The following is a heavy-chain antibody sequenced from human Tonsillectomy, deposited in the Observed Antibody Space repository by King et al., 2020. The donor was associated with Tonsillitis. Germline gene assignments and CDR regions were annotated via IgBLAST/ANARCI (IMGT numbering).Heavy chain of an antibody. Sequence: QLQESGPGLVKPSETLSLTCTVSSGSISSYYWSWIRQPPGKGLECIGYIYYSGSTNYNPSLKSRVTISVDTSKNQFSLKLSSLTTADTAVYYCARAPTYYYDKHGYYRNYYFDYWGQGTPVTVSS. CDR1: SGSISSYY. D-gene: IGHD3-22*01. CDR2: IYYSGST. CDR3: ARAPTYYYDKHGYYRNYYFDY. V-gene: IGHV4-59*01. J-gene: IGHJ4*02.